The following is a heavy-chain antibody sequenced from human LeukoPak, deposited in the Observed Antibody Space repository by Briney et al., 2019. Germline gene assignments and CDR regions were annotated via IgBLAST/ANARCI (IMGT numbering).Heavy chain of an antibody. J-gene: IGHJ6*03. CDR1: GYTFTSYD. D-gene: IGHD2-2*01. CDR3: ARLHSTSPLRRFGAKYYYMDV. CDR2: MNPNSGNT. V-gene: IGHV1-8*01. Sequence: ASVKVSCKASGYTFTSYDINWVRQAPGQGLEWMGWMNPNSGNTGYAQKFQGRVTMTRNTSISTAYMELSSLRSEDTAVYYCARLHSTSPLRRFGAKYYYMDVWGKGTTVTVSS.